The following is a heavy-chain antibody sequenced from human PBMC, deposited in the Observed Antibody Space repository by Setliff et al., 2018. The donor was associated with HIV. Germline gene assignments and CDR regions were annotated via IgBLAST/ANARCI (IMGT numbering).Heavy chain of an antibody. D-gene: IGHD3-3*01. CDR3: ARGSYRGSGYFVRYFDS. J-gene: IGHJ4*02. Sequence: PSETLSLTCAVYGGSFTTYYWSWIRQTPGKGLEWIGENNHGGSTNYNPSLKSRVTISVDRSKNQFFLKLTSVTAADTAVYYCARGSYRGSGYFVRYFDSWAQRMLVTVSS. V-gene: IGHV4-34*01. CDR2: NNHGGST. CDR1: GGSFTTYY.